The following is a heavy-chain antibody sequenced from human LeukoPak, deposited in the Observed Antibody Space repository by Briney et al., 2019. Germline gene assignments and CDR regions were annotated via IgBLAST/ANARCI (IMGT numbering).Heavy chain of an antibody. J-gene: IGHJ5*02. CDR1: GYTFTGYY. Sequence: GAPVKPCCKASGYTFTGYYMHWVRQAPGQGLEWMGWINPNSGGTNYAQKFQGRVTMTRDTSISTAYMELSRLRSDDTAVYYCARASSPVVVAAGPYNRFDPWGQGALVIVAS. CDR3: ARASSPVVVAAGPYNRFDP. V-gene: IGHV1-2*02. CDR2: INPNSGGT. D-gene: IGHD2-15*01.